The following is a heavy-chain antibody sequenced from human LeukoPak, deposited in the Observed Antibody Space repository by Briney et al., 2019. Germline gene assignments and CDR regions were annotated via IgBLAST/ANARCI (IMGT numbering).Heavy chain of an antibody. Sequence: GGSLRLSCAASGFTFSSYWMSWVRQAPGKGLEWVANIKQDGSEKYYVDSVKGRFTISRDNAKNSVYLQMNSLRVEDTAVYYCARDPGITMERTDYWGQGTLVTVSS. CDR2: IKQDGSEK. V-gene: IGHV3-7*01. D-gene: IGHD1-1*01. CDR1: GFTFSSYW. CDR3: ARDPGITMERTDY. J-gene: IGHJ4*02.